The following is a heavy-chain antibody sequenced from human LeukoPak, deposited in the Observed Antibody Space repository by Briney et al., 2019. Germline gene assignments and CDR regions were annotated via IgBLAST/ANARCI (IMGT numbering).Heavy chain of an antibody. CDR2: IYHSGST. CDR3: ARHLSIFGVVITIDAFDI. J-gene: IGHJ3*02. Sequence: SETLSLTCAVSGYSLSSGYYWGWIRQPPGKGLEWIGSIYHSGSTYYNPSLRSRVTISVDTSKSQFSLKLSSVTAADTAVYYCARHLSIFGVVITIDAFDIWGQGTMVTVSS. CDR1: GYSLSSGYY. D-gene: IGHD3-3*01. V-gene: IGHV4-38-2*01.